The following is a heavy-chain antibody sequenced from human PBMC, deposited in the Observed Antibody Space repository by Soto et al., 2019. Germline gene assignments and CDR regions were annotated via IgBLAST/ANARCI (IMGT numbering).Heavy chain of an antibody. CDR2: ISGSGGST. CDR1: GFTFSSYA. V-gene: IGHV3-23*01. J-gene: IGHJ3*02. Sequence: GGSLRLSCAASGFTFSSYAMSWVRQAPGKGLEWVSAISGSGGSTYYADSVKGRFTISRDNSKNTLYLQMNSLRAEDMAVYYCAKAVGATSSAFDIWGQGTMVTVSS. CDR3: AKAVGATSSAFDI. D-gene: IGHD1-26*01.